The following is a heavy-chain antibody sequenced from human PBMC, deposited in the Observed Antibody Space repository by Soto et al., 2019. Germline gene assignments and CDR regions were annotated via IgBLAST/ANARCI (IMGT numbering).Heavy chain of an antibody. V-gene: IGHV1-46*01. CDR3: ASSVDIVATIVY. CDR2: INPSGGST. Sequence: QVQLVQSGAEVKKPGASVKVSCKASGYTFTSYYMHWVRQAPGQGLEWMGIINPSGGSTSYAQKFQGRVTMTRETSTSTFYMELSSLRSEDTAVYYCASSVDIVATIVYWGQGTLVTVSS. CDR1: GYTFTSYY. J-gene: IGHJ4*02. D-gene: IGHD5-12*01.